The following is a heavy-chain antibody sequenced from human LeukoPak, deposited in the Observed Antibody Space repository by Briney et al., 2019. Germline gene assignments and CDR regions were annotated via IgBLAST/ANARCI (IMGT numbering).Heavy chain of an antibody. CDR3: AKGYGSGSYKYNWFDP. J-gene: IGHJ5*02. CDR1: GFTFDDYA. CDR2: ISWNRGSI. D-gene: IGHD3-10*01. Sequence: SGGSLRLSCAASGFTFDDYAMHWVRQAPGKGLEWVSGISWNRGSIGYADSVKGRFTISRDNAKNSLYLQMNSLRAEDTALYYCAKGYGSGSYKYNWFDPWGQGTLVTVSS. V-gene: IGHV3-9*01.